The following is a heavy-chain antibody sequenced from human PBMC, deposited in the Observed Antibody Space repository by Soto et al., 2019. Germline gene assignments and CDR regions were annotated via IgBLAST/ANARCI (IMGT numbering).Heavy chain of an antibody. Sequence: SETLSLTCTVSGGSISSGGYYWSWIRQHPGKGLEWIGYIYYSGSTYYNPSLKSRVTISVDTSKNQFSLKLSSVTAADTAVYYCAREGDWLQRGPYYYGMDVWGQGTTVTVSS. D-gene: IGHD3-9*01. CDR1: GGSISSGGYY. J-gene: IGHJ6*02. V-gene: IGHV4-31*03. CDR2: IYYSGST. CDR3: AREGDWLQRGPYYYGMDV.